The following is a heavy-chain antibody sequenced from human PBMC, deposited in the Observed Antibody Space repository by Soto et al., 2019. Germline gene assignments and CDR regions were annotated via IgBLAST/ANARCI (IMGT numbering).Heavy chain of an antibody. V-gene: IGHV1-18*01. CDR1: GYTFNTYG. D-gene: IGHD4-17*01. Sequence: QVQLVQSGAEVKKPGASVKVSCKASGYTFNTYGITWVRQAPGQGLEWMGWISAYNGYTNYAQKLQDRVTMTTETSTSTAYMELRSLRSDDTAVYYCARGYGDYGYFDLWGRGTLVTVSS. J-gene: IGHJ2*01. CDR3: ARGYGDYGYFDL. CDR2: ISAYNGYT.